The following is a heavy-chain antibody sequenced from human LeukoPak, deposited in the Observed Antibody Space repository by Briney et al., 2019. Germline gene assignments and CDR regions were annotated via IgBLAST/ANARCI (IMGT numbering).Heavy chain of an antibody. CDR3: TTYYYDSSEGDYFDY. CDR1: GFTFSNAW. V-gene: IGHV3-15*07. J-gene: IGHJ4*02. CDR2: IKSKTDGWTT. Sequence: PGGSLRLSCAASGFTFSNAWMNWGRQAPGKGLEWVGRIKSKTDGWTTEYAAPGKGRFTISRDDQKNTLNLPMTSLKTEATPVYYSTTYYYDSSEGDYFDYWGQGTLVTVSS. D-gene: IGHD3-22*01.